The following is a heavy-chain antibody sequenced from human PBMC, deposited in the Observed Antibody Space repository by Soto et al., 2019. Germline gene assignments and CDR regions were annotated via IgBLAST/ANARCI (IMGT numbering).Heavy chain of an antibody. CDR3: AKSGGNGWFADAFDV. CDR1: GFIVSSYY. D-gene: IGHD6-19*01. CDR2: IYSGGST. J-gene: IGHJ3*01. Sequence: GGSLRLSCAGSGFIVSSYYMSWVRQAPGKGLEWISVIYSGGSTYYADSVKGRFTISRDNSENTLYLQLNSLRAGDTAVYYCAKSGGNGWFADAFDVWGQGTMVTVSS. V-gene: IGHV3-53*01.